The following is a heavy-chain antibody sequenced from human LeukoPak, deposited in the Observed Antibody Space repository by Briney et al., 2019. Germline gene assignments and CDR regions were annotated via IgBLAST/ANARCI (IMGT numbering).Heavy chain of an antibody. D-gene: IGHD3-22*01. Sequence: PGGSLRLSCAASGLIFSTYWMHWVRQAPGKGLVWVSRINIDGNSTTYADSVKGRFTISRDNSKNTLYLQMNSLRAEDTAVYYCARDYSSGYYPADYWGQGTLVTVSS. V-gene: IGHV3-74*01. J-gene: IGHJ4*02. CDR3: ARDYSSGYYPADY. CDR1: GLIFSTYW. CDR2: INIDGNST.